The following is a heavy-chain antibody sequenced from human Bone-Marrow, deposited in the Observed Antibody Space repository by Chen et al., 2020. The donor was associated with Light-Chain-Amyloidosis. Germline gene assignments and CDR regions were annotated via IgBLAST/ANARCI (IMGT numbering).Heavy chain of an antibody. Sequence: EVQLEQSGPEVKKPGESLKISCKGSGYTFPHYWIGWVRQMPGKGLEWMGVIYPDDSDARYSPSFEGQVTISADKSITTAYLQGRSLKASDTAMYYCARRRDGYNFDYWGQGTLVTVSS. CDR3: ARRRDGYNFDY. J-gene: IGHJ4*02. CDR2: IYPDDSDA. V-gene: IGHV5-51*01. D-gene: IGHD5-12*01. CDR1: GYTFPHYW.